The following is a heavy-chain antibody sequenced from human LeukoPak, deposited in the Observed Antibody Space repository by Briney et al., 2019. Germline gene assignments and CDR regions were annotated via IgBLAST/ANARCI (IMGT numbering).Heavy chain of an antibody. Sequence: PGGSLRLSCAASGFTFDDYAMHWVRQAPGKGLEWFSGISWNSGSIVYADSVKGRFTISRDSAKNSLYLQMNSLRAEDMALYYCAKGYSYGITYYFDYWGQGTLVTVSS. D-gene: IGHD5-18*01. CDR2: ISWNSGSI. CDR3: AKGYSYGITYYFDY. V-gene: IGHV3-9*03. CDR1: GFTFDDYA. J-gene: IGHJ4*02.